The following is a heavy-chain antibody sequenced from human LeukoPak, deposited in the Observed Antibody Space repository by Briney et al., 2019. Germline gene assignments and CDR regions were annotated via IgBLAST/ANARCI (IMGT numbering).Heavy chain of an antibody. J-gene: IGHJ4*02. Sequence: GASVKVSCKASGYTFTSYYMHWVRQAPGQGLEWMGIINPSGGSTSYAQKFQGRVTMTRDTSTSTVYMELSSLRSEDTAVYYCARDPQVTLGATNLFYFDYWGQGTLVTVSS. CDR2: INPSGGST. D-gene: IGHD1-26*01. CDR1: GYTFTSYY. V-gene: IGHV1-46*01. CDR3: ARDPQVTLGATNLFYFDY.